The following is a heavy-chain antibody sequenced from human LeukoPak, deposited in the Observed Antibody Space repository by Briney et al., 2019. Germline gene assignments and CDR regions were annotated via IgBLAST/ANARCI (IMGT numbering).Heavy chain of an antibody. CDR3: ARSSGLYGDYDDDAFDI. J-gene: IGHJ3*02. Sequence: ASVKVSCKASGYPFTSYGISWVRQAPGQGLEWMGWISAYNGNTNYAQKLQGRVTMTTDTSTSTAYMELRSLRSDDTAVYYCARSSGLYGDYDDDAFDIWGQGTMVTVSS. CDR1: GYPFTSYG. V-gene: IGHV1-18*01. CDR2: ISAYNGNT. D-gene: IGHD4-17*01.